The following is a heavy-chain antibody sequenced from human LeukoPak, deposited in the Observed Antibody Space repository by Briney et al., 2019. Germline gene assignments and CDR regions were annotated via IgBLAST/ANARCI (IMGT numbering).Heavy chain of an antibody. D-gene: IGHD4-23*01. V-gene: IGHV4-39*01. Sequence: SETLSLTCTVSGGSISSSSYYWGWIRQPPGKGLEWIGSIYYSGSTYYNPSLKSRVTISVDTSKNQFSLKLSSVTAADTAVYYWARHKRWPPNYFDYWGQGTLVTVSS. J-gene: IGHJ4*02. CDR2: IYYSGST. CDR3: ARHKRWPPNYFDY. CDR1: GGSISSSSYY.